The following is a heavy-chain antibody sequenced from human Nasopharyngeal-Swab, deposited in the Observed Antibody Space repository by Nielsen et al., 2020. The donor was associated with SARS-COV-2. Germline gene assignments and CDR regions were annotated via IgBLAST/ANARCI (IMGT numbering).Heavy chain of an antibody. D-gene: IGHD3-16*01. J-gene: IGHJ4*02. CDR1: GGSISSGDYY. CDR3: ARETWGYYFDY. V-gene: IGHV4-30-4*01. Sequence: SETLSLTCTVSGGSISSGDYYWSWIRQPPGKGLEWIGYIYYSGSTYYNPSLKSRVTISVDTSKNQFSLKLSSVTAADTAVYYCARETWGYYFDYWGQGTLVTVSS. CDR2: IYYSGST.